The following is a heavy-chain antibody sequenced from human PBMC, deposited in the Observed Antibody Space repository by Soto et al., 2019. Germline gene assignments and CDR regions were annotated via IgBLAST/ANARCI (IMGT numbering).Heavy chain of an antibody. J-gene: IGHJ3*02. CDR1: GFTFSSYA. V-gene: IGHV3-23*01. D-gene: IGHD3-22*01. CDR2: IRGSGGST. Sequence: EVQLLESGGGLVQPGGSVRLSCAASGFTFSSYAMSWVRQAPGKGLEWVSAIRGSGGSTYYAESVKGRFTISRDNSKNPLYLQMKDLRAEETAVYYCAKGRYYYDSSGYYPNDAFDIWGQGTIVTVSS. CDR3: AKGRYYYDSSGYYPNDAFDI.